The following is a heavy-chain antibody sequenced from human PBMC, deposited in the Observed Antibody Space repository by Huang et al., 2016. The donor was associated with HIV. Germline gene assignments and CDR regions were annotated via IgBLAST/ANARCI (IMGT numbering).Heavy chain of an antibody. Sequence: LQLQESGPGLVKSSETLSLICTVSGGSISSSSYYWGWIRQPPGKGPEWLGSIYYSGNPYDNPPLKSRVTISVDTSKNQFSLKVNSVTAADTAVYYCARHGRVAGHYYNNMDVWGRGTTVTVSS. CDR3: ARHGRVAGHYYNNMDV. D-gene: IGHD6-19*01. CDR1: GGSISSSSYY. CDR2: IYYSGNP. J-gene: IGHJ6*02. V-gene: IGHV4-39*01.